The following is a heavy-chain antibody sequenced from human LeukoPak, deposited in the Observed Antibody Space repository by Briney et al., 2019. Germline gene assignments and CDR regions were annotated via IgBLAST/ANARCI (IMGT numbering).Heavy chain of an antibody. CDR1: GFTFSSYS. V-gene: IGHV3-21*01. Sequence: GSLILSCAASGFTFSSYSMNWVRQAPGKGLEWGSSISSSRRYIYYADSVKGRFTISRDNAKDSLYLQMNSLRAEDTAVYYCARMGDYGSGIIDYWGQGTLVTVSS. D-gene: IGHD3-10*01. J-gene: IGHJ4*02. CDR2: ISSSRRYI. CDR3: ARMGDYGSGIIDY.